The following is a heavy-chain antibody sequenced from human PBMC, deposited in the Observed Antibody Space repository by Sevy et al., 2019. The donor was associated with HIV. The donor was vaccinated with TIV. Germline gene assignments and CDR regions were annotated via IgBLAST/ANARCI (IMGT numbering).Heavy chain of an antibody. J-gene: IGHJ5*02. Sequence: GGSLRLSCAASGFTFSSYGMHWVRQAPGKGLEWVAVIWYDGSNKYYADSVKGRFTISRDNSKNTLYLQMNGLRAEDTAVYYCARDRVNYYGSGSYYNVNWFDPWGQGTLVTVSS. CDR1: GFTFSSYG. CDR2: IWYDGSNK. V-gene: IGHV3-33*01. CDR3: ARDRVNYYGSGSYYNVNWFDP. D-gene: IGHD3-10*01.